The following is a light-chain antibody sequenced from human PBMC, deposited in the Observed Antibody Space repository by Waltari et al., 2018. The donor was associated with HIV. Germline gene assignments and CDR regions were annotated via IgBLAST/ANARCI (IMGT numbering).Light chain of an antibody. Sequence: SYELTQPPSVSVSPGQTARIPCSGDVLAKQYAYWYQQQPGQAPVLARYKDTERPSGIPERFSGSSSGTTVTLTISGVQPDDEADYYCQSADTSYTSRVFGIGTKVTVL. CDR3: QSADTSYTSRV. CDR1: VLAKQY. V-gene: IGLV3-25*03. J-gene: IGLJ1*01. CDR2: KDT.